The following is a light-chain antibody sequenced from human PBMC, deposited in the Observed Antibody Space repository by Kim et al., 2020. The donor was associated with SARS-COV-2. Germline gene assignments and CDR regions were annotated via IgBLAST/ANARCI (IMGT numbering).Light chain of an antibody. V-gene: IGKV1-5*03. CDR3: QNYSRFPYT. Sequence: DIQMTQSPSTLSASVGDRVTITCRASENIDTWLAWYQQKPGRAPRLLIYLASNLENGVPSRFSGTGSGTEFSLSITSLQPDDFASYYCQNYSRFPYTFGQGTKLEI. CDR2: LAS. J-gene: IGKJ2*01. CDR1: ENIDTW.